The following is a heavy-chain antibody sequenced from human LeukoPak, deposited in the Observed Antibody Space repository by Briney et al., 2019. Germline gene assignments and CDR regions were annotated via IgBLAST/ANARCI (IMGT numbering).Heavy chain of an antibody. CDR2: ISYDGSYK. CDR1: GFTFSYYG. D-gene: IGHD5-18*01. J-gene: IGHJ4*02. V-gene: IGHV3-30*18. CDR3: AKGGYSYGSGYFDY. Sequence: GGSLRLSCAASGFTFSYYGMHWVRQPPGKGLEWVAVISYDGSYKYYADSVKGRFIISRDNSKNTLYLQMNSLRAEDTAVYYCAKGGYSYGSGYFDYWGQGTLVTVSS.